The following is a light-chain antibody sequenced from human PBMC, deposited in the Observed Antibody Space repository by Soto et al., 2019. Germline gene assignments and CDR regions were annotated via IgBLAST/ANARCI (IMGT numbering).Light chain of an antibody. J-gene: IGKJ1*01. CDR1: RSVSSN. CDR2: GAS. CDR3: QQYNNWLSWT. V-gene: IGKV3-15*01. Sequence: EIVMTQSPATRSVSPRQRAILACMASRSVSSNLAWYHQKPGQAPRLLIYGASTRATGIPARFSGSGSGTEFTLTITSLQSEDFAVYYCQQYNNWLSWTFGQGTKV.